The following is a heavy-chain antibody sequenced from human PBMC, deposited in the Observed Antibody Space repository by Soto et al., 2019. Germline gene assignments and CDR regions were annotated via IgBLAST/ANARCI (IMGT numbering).Heavy chain of an antibody. Sequence: QVQLVESGGGVVQPGRSLRLSCAASGFTFSSYGMHWVRQAPGKGLEWVAVIWYDGSNKYYADSVKGRFTISRDNSKNTLYLQRNSLRAEDTAVYYCARQVVVVVASSADAFDIWGQGTMVTVSS. CDR2: IWYDGSNK. D-gene: IGHD2-15*01. CDR3: ARQVVVVVASSADAFDI. J-gene: IGHJ3*02. V-gene: IGHV3-33*01. CDR1: GFTFSSYG.